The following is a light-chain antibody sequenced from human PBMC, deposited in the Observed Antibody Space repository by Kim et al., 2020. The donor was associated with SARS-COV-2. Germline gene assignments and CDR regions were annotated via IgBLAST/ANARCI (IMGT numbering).Light chain of an antibody. CDR3: GKWDSSLSAGPWV. CDR2: DNN. J-gene: IGLJ3*02. Sequence: QSVLTQPPSVSAAPGQKVTISCSGSSSNIGNNYVSWYQQLPGTAPKLLIYDNNKRPSGIPDRFSGSKSGTSATLGITGLQTGDEADYYCGKWDSSLSAGPWVFGGGTQLTVL. CDR1: SSNIGNNY. V-gene: IGLV1-51*01.